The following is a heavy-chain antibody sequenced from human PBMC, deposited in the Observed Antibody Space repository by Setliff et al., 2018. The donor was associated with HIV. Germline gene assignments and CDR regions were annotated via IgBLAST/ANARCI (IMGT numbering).Heavy chain of an antibody. D-gene: IGHD3-10*01. CDR2: VRSKPNGGTT. CDR3: SGLTSDDTAVYYCARQLSNSFDY. J-gene: IGHJ4*02. CDR1: GFTFDDYA. Sequence: PGGSLRLSCAASGFTFDDYALTWVRQAPGKGLEWVGFVRSKPNGGTTDYAASVKGRFTISRDDAKTIAYLHMTRDRSINTAYMELSGLTSDDTAVYYCARQLSNSFDYWGQGALVTVSS. V-gene: IGHV3-49*04.